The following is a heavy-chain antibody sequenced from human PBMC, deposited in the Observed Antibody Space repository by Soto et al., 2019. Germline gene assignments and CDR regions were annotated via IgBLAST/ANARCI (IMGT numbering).Heavy chain of an antibody. V-gene: IGHV3-23*01. CDR3: AKGWNDYIWGSYPFFDY. D-gene: IGHD3-16*02. CDR1: GFTFGSYA. CDR2: ISGSGGST. Sequence: EVQLLESGGGLVQPGGSLRLSCAASGFTFGSYAMSWVRQAPGKGLEWVSAISGSGGSTYYADSVKGRFTISRDNSKNTLYLQMNSLRAEDTAVYYCAKGWNDYIWGSYPFFDYWGQGTLVTVSS. J-gene: IGHJ4*02.